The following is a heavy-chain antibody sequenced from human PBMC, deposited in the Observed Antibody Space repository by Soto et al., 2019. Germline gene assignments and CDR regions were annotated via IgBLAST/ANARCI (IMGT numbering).Heavy chain of an antibody. D-gene: IGHD5-12*01. Sequence: QLQLEEPGPGLVKPSETLSLTCIVSGGSISSSSYYWGWIRQPPGKGLEWIGSFYDRGSTYYSPPLESCVTISGDTPRNLISLRLRSVTAADTAVYYCARISVASRYMDVWGKGTTVTVSS. CDR2: FYDRGST. CDR1: GGSISSSSYY. CDR3: ARISVASRYMDV. J-gene: IGHJ6*03. V-gene: IGHV4-39*01.